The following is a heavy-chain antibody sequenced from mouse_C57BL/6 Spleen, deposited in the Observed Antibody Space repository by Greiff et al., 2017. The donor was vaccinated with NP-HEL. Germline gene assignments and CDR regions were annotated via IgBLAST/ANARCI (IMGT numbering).Heavy chain of an antibody. Sequence: EVKLEESGGGLVQPGGSLKLSCAASGFTFSDYGMAWVRQAPRKGPEWVAFISNLAYSIYYADTVTGRFTISRENAKNTLYLEMSSLRSEDTAMYYCARQDYYGSSYWYFDVWGTGTTVTVSS. CDR2: ISNLAYSI. D-gene: IGHD1-1*01. V-gene: IGHV5-15*04. CDR3: ARQDYYGSSYWYFDV. J-gene: IGHJ1*03. CDR1: GFTFSDYG.